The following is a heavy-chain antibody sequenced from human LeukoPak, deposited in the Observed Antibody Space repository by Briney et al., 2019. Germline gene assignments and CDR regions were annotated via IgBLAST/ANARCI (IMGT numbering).Heavy chain of an antibody. V-gene: IGHV4-34*01. CDR3: AREAKDTAMVFFDY. J-gene: IGHJ4*02. CDR1: GGSFSGYY. D-gene: IGHD5-18*01. Sequence: PSETLSLTCAVYGGSFSGYYWSWIRQPPGKGLEWIGEINHSGSTNYNPSLKSRVTISVDTSKNQFSLKPSSVTAADTAVYYCAREAKDTAMVFFDYWGQGTLVTVSS. CDR2: INHSGST.